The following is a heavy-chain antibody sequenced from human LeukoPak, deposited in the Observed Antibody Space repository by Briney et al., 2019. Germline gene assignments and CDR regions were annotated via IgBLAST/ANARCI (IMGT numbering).Heavy chain of an antibody. CDR2: ISYDGSNK. D-gene: IGHD3-3*01. V-gene: IGHV3-30*03. J-gene: IGHJ3*02. CDR1: GFTFSNYG. Sequence: GRSLRLSCAASGFTFSNYGMHWVRQAPGKGLEWVAVISYDGSNKYYADSVKGRFTISRDNSKNTLYLQMNSLRAEDTAVYYCARDLARYDFWSGYLGHDIWGQGTMVTVSS. CDR3: ARDLARYDFWSGYLGHDI.